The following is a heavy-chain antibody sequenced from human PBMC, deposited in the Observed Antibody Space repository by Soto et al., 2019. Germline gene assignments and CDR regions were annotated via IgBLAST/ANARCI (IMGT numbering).Heavy chain of an antibody. CDR1: GFTFSSYA. CDR2: ISSNGGST. J-gene: IGHJ3*02. V-gene: IGHV3-64*01. D-gene: IGHD2-15*01. Sequence: EVQLVESGGGLVQPGGSLRLSCAASGFTFSSYAMHWVRQAPGKGLEYVSAISSNGGSTYYANSVKGRFTISRDNSKNTLYLQMGSLRAEDMAVYYCARVWSGCSGGSCYSSAFDIWGQGTMVTVSS. CDR3: ARVWSGCSGGSCYSSAFDI.